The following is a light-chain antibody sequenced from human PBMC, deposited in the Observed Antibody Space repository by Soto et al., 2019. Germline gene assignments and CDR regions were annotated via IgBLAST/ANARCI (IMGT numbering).Light chain of an antibody. CDR2: GAS. Sequence: EIVLTQSPGTLSLSPGERATLSCRASQSVTSSYLGWYQQKPGQAPRLLIYGASSRATGIPDRFSGSGSGTDFTLTISRLEPEDCAVYYCQQYATLITFGQGTRLEIK. CDR3: QQYATLIT. CDR1: QSVTSSY. V-gene: IGKV3-20*01. J-gene: IGKJ5*01.